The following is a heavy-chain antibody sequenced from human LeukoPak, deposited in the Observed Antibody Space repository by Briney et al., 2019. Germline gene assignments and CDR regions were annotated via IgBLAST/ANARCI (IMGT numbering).Heavy chain of an antibody. CDR1: GFTFDDYA. V-gene: IGHV3-9*01. CDR2: ISWNSGSI. Sequence: GGSLRLSCAASGFTFDDYAMHWVRQAPGKGLEWVSGISWNSGSIGYADSVKGRFTISRDNAKNSLYLQMNSLRAEDTAVYYCARETSYDILTGCRDWGQGTLVTVSS. CDR3: ARETSYDILTGCRD. J-gene: IGHJ4*02. D-gene: IGHD3-9*01.